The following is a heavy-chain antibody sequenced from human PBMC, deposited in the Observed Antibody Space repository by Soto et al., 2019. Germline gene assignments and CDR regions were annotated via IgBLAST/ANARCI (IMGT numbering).Heavy chain of an antibody. J-gene: IGHJ4*02. Sequence: PGGSLRLSCAASGFTFSSYAMSWVRQAPGKGLEWVSAISGSGGSTYYADSVQGRFTISRDNSKNTLYLQMNSLRAADTAVCYCAKIVGATYCPLVPTWFDYWGQGTMVTVSS. V-gene: IGHV3-23*01. D-gene: IGHD1-26*01. CDR3: AKIVGATYCPLVPTWFDY. CDR1: GFTFSSYA. CDR2: ISGSGGST.